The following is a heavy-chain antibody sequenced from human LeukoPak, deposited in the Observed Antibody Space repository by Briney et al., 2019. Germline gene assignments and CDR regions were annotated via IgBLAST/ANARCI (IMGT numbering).Heavy chain of an antibody. V-gene: IGHV3-48*01. CDR2: ISSSSSTI. CDR3: ARDLGYSSGPNY. CDR1: GFTFSSYG. Sequence: GGSLRLSCAASGFTFSSYGMTWVRQAPGKGLEWVSYISSSSSTIYCADSVKGRFTISRDNAKNSLYLQLNSLRAEDTAVYYCARDLGYSSGPNYWGQGTRVTVSS. J-gene: IGHJ4*02. D-gene: IGHD6-19*01.